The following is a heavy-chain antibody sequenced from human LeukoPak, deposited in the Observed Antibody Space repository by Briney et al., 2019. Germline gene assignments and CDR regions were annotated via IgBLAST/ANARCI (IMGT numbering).Heavy chain of an antibody. J-gene: IGHJ4*02. D-gene: IGHD5-24*01. CDR2: IKHDGSEK. Sequence: GGSLRLSCAASGFTFSSYWMTWVRQAPGEGLEWVANIKHDGSEKYYVDSVRGRFTISRDNAENSLYLQMNSLSAEDTAVYSCARHRDTYFDYWGQGTLVTVSS. CDR3: ARHRDTYFDY. V-gene: IGHV3-7*01. CDR1: GFTFSSYW.